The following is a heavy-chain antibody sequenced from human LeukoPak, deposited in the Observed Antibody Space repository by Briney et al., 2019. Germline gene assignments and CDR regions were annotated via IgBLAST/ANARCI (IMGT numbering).Heavy chain of an antibody. D-gene: IGHD3-10*01. J-gene: IGHJ6*03. Sequence: GESLKISCKGSGYRFTNYWIGWVRQMPGKGLEWMGIIYPGDADTRYSPSFQGQVTISADKSISTAYLQWSSLKASDTAVYYCARTGSTYYYYMDVWGKGTTVTVSS. CDR2: IYPGDADT. CDR1: GYRFTNYW. CDR3: ARTGSTYYYYMDV. V-gene: IGHV5-51*01.